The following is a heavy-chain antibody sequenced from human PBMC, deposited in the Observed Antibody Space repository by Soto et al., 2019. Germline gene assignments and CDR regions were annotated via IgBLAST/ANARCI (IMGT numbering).Heavy chain of an antibody. CDR1: VFTFISYG. J-gene: IGHJ5*02. CDR2: ISYDGSNK. CDR3: AKDPNCSSTSCLRGGWFDP. Sequence: GWSLRLSCASSVFTFISYGMHWVRQAPGKGLEWVAVISYDGSNKYYADSVKGRFTISRDNSKNTLYLQMNSLRAEDTAVYYCAKDPNCSSTSCLRGGWFDPWGQGTLVTAPQ. D-gene: IGHD2-2*01. V-gene: IGHV3-30*18.